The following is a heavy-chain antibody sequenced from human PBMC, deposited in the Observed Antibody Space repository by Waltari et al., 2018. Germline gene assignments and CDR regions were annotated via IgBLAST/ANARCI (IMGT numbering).Heavy chain of an antibody. J-gene: IGHJ4*02. D-gene: IGHD2-15*01. CDR1: RYSISRGFY. V-gene: IGHV4-38-2*01. CDR3: ARLLLAYFDY. CDR2: IYHSGST. Sequence: QVQLQESGPGLVKPSETLSLTCAVSRYSISRGFYWGWIRQPPGKGLEWIGIIYHSGSTYYTPSLKSRVTISVDTSKNQFSLELSSVTAADTAVYYCARLLLAYFDYWGQGTLVTVSS.